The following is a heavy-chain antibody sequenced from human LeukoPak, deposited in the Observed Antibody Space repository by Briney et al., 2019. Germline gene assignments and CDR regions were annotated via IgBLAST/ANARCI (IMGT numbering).Heavy chain of an antibody. J-gene: IGHJ4*02. CDR1: GYTFSGYYYH. CDR3: VRRYASDSGIYSALVLFDY. Sequence: SETLTLSCTPSGYTFSGYYYHWGRIRQPPGKGLEWIGSIYYSGSTYYNPSLKSRVTISVDTSKNKFSRTLYSVLSTDTAVYYGVRRYASDSGIYSALVLFDYWGQGTLVTVSS. V-gene: IGHV4-39*01. D-gene: IGHD3-10*01. CDR2: IYYSGST.